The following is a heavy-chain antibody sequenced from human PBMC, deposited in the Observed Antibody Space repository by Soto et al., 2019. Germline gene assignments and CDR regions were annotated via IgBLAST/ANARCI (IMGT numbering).Heavy chain of an antibody. Sequence: EVQLLESGGGLVQPGGSLRLSCAASGFTFSSYAMSWVRQAPGKGLEWVSAISGSSGSTYYADSVKGRFTVSRDNSKNTLYLQMNSLRAEDTAVYYCAKSPMVRGVNLCFDYWGQGTLVTVSS. D-gene: IGHD3-10*01. CDR1: GFTFSSYA. CDR3: AKSPMVRGVNLCFDY. V-gene: IGHV3-23*01. CDR2: ISGSSGST. J-gene: IGHJ4*02.